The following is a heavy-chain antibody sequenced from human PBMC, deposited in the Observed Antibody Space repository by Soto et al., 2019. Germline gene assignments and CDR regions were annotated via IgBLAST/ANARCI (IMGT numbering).Heavy chain of an antibody. D-gene: IGHD3-22*01. CDR1: GYNFTIYW. V-gene: IGHV5-51*01. CDR2: SYPGESET. CDR3: ASPLSINQNYYDSSGYYYLAPAS. Sequence: GESLKISWKGSGYNFTIYWIGWVRQMPGKGLDWMVISYPGESETRYMPSFQGQVTMSADNALSTAYLQWSSLKASDTAMYYCASPLSINQNYYDSSGYYYLAPASWGQGTLVTVSS. J-gene: IGHJ4*02.